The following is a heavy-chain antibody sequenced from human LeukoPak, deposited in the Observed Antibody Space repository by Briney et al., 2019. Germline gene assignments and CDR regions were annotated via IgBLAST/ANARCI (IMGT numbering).Heavy chain of an antibody. J-gene: IGHJ4*02. V-gene: IGHV5-51*01. D-gene: IGHD2-2*01. CDR1: GYSFTSYW. Sequence: GESLKISCKGSGYSFTSYWIGWVRQMPGKGLEWMGIIYPGDSDTRYSPSFQGQVTISADKSISTAYLQWSSLKASDTAMYYCARQNIVVVPAASDGYYFDYWGQGTLVTVSS. CDR3: ARQNIVVVPAASDGYYFDY. CDR2: IYPGDSDT.